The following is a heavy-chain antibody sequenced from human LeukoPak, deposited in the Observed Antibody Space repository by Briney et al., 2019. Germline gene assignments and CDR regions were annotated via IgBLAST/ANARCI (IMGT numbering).Heavy chain of an antibody. Sequence: KPSETLSLNCAVYGGSFSGYYWSWIRQPPGKGLEWIGEINHSGSTNYNPSLKSRVTISVDTSKNQFSLKLSSVTAADTAVYYCARGRGPWPIVGATKGLVYFDYWGQGTLVTVSS. D-gene: IGHD1-26*01. CDR2: INHSGST. CDR1: GGSFSGYY. J-gene: IGHJ4*02. CDR3: ARGRGPWPIVGATKGLVYFDY. V-gene: IGHV4-34*01.